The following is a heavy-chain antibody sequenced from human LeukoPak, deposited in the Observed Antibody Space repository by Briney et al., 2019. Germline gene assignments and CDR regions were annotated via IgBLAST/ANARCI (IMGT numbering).Heavy chain of an antibody. Sequence: SETLSLTCTVSGGSISSYFWSWIRQPPGKGLEWIGYIYYSGSTNYNPSLTSRVTISVDTSKNQFSLKLSSVTAADTAVYYCARRCGPLTDCYGMDVWGQGTTVTVSS. CDR3: ARRCGPLTDCYGMDV. CDR1: GGSISSYF. CDR2: IYYSGST. J-gene: IGHJ6*02. D-gene: IGHD2-21*01. V-gene: IGHV4-59*08.